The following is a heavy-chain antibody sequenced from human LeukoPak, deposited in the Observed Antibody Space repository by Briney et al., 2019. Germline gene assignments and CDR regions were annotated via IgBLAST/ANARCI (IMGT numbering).Heavy chain of an antibody. Sequence: SVKVSCKAPGGTFSSYAISWVRQAPGQGLEWMGGIIPIFGTANYAQKFQGRVTISTDESTSTAYMELSSLRSEDTAVYYCARAGNSGSYYPFDYWGQGTLVTVSS. CDR1: GGTFSSYA. D-gene: IGHD1-26*01. V-gene: IGHV1-69*05. CDR3: ARAGNSGSYYPFDY. CDR2: IIPIFGTA. J-gene: IGHJ4*02.